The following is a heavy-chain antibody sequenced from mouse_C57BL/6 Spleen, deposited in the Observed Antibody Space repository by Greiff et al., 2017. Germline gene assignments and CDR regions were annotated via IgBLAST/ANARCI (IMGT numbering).Heavy chain of an antibody. V-gene: IGHV1-18*01. J-gene: IGHJ2*01. CDR2: INPNNGGT. CDR1: GYTFTDYN. D-gene: IGHD3-2*02. Sequence: EVQLQQSGPELVKPGASVKIPCEASGYTFTDYNMDWVKQSHGKSLEWIGDINPNNGGTIYNQKFKGKATLTVDKSSSTAYMELRSLTSEDTAVYYCARRQLRLRGYFDYWGQGTTLTVSS. CDR3: ARRQLRLRGYFDY.